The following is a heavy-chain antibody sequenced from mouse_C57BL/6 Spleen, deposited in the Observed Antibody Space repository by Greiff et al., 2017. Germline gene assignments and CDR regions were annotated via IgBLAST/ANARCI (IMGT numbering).Heavy chain of an antibody. Sequence: VQLKESVAELVRPGASVKLSCTASGFNIKNTYMHWVKQRPEQGLEWIGRIDPANGNTKYAPKFQGKATITADTSSNTAYLQLSSLTSEDTAIYYCARKEDYYGSSSYYAMDYWGQGTSGTVSS. V-gene: IGHV14-3*01. CDR3: ARKEDYYGSSSYYAMDY. CDR2: IDPANGNT. D-gene: IGHD1-1*01. CDR1: GFNIKNTY. J-gene: IGHJ4*01.